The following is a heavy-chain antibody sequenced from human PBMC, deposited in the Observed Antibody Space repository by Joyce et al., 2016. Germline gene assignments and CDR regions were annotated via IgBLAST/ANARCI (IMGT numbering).Heavy chain of an antibody. CDR1: GSAFSSYA. D-gene: IGHD3-10*01. Sequence: EVQMLESGGGLVQPGGSLRVSCAASGSAFSSYAMTWVRQAPGKGLEGVSASTGSGGSTYYADSVKGRLTISRDNSKTTLDLQMNSLRAEDTAVYYCAKNERGSGLLSGAGYYYGRDVWGQGTTITVSS. CDR3: AKNERGSGLLSGAGYYYGRDV. J-gene: IGHJ6*02. V-gene: IGHV3-23*01. CDR2: STGSGGST.